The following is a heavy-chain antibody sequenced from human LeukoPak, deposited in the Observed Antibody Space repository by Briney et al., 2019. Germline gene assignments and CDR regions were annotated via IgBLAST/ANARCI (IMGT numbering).Heavy chain of an antibody. CDR2: IKQDGSEI. V-gene: IGHV3-7*03. D-gene: IGHD5-18*01. CDR3: ASHVDTAMVYFDY. Sequence: GGSLRLSCAASGFTFSAYCMSWVRQAPGKGLEWVANIKQDGSEIRYVDSVKGRFTISRDDAKSSLYLQMNSLRAEDTAVYYCASHVDTAMVYFDYWGQGTLVTVSS. CDR1: GFTFSAYC. J-gene: IGHJ4*02.